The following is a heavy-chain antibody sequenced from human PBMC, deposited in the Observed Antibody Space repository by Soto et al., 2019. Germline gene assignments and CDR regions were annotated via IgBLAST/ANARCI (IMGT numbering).Heavy chain of an antibody. J-gene: IGHJ4*02. Sequence: SETLSLTCSVSGGAVRSSSYYWGWIRQPPGKGLEWIGSIDYSGVTHYNPSLKSRVTISVDTSKNQFSLKLSSVTAADTAVYYCARRYGSSFDYWGQGTLVTVSS. V-gene: IGHV4-39*07. CDR3: ARRYGSSFDY. D-gene: IGHD6-13*01. CDR2: IDYSGVT. CDR1: GGAVRSSSYY.